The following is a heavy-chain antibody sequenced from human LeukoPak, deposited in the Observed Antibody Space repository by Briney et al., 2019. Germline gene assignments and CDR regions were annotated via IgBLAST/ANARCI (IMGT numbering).Heavy chain of an antibody. CDR1: GYTLTELS. CDR2: LDPEDGET. Sequence: ASVKVSCKVSGYTLTELSMHWVRQAPGKGLEWMGGLDPEDGETIYAQKFQGRVTMTEDTSTDTAYMELSSLRSEDAAVYYCATAAVPFERGSYYFDYWGQGTLVTVSS. CDR3: ATAAVPFERGSYYFDY. J-gene: IGHJ4*02. D-gene: IGHD1-1*01. V-gene: IGHV1-24*01.